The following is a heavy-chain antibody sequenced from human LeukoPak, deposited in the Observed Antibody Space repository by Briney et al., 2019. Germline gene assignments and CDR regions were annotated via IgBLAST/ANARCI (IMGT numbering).Heavy chain of an antibody. CDR3: ARDMDEYDAFDI. J-gene: IGHJ3*02. CDR1: GGSISISNYY. CDR2: IYYSGST. V-gene: IGHV4-39*07. D-gene: IGHD2-2*03. Sequence: SETLSLTCTVSGGSISISNYYWGWIRQPPGKGLEWIGSIYYSGSTYYNPSLKSRVTISVDTSKNQFSLKLSSVTAADTAVYYCARDMDEYDAFDIWGQGTMVTVSS.